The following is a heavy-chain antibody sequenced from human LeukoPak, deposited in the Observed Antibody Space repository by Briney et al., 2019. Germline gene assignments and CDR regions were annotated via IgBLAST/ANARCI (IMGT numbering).Heavy chain of an antibody. CDR2: ISSGGSTV. J-gene: IGHJ4*02. CDR3: ARAFYGDLDY. Sequence: PGGSLRLSCAASGFTFSSYEINWVRRAPGKGLEWVSYISSGGSTVYYADSVKGRFTISRDNAKNSLYLQMSSLRAEDTAVYYCARAFYGDLDYWGQGTLVTVSS. CDR1: GFTFSSYE. V-gene: IGHV3-48*03. D-gene: IGHD4-17*01.